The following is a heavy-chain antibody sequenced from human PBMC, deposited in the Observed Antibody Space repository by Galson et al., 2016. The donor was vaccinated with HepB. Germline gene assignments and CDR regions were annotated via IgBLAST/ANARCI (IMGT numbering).Heavy chain of an antibody. V-gene: IGHV4-31*03. CDR1: GGSMSSGDYY. Sequence: TLSLTCTVSGGSMSSGDYYWSWIRQHPGKGLEWIGYIYYRGKTYYNPSLQSRVTIYLDTSKNQFSLKLSSVTAADTAVYFCARRLGNGDIRPFDYWGQGTLVTVSS. CDR2: IYYRGKT. D-gene: IGHD5-12*01. CDR3: ARRLGNGDIRPFDY. J-gene: IGHJ4*02.